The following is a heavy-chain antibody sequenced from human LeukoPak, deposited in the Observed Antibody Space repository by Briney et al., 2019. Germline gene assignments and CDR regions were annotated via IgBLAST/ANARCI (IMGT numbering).Heavy chain of an antibody. CDR3: ARVWWNAFDI. CDR1: SYTFTGYY. CDR2: INFNNAGT. D-gene: IGHD2-21*01. Sequence: ASVKVSCKASSYTFTGYYIHWVRQAPGQGLEWMGWINFNNAGTNNAQKFQGRITMTRDTSLSTVYMELTSLRYNDTAVYFCARVWWNAFDIWGQGTMVTVSS. V-gene: IGHV1-2*02. J-gene: IGHJ3*02.